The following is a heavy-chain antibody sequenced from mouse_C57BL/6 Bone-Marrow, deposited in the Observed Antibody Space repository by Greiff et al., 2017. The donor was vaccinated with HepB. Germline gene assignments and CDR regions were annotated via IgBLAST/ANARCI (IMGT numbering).Heavy chain of an antibody. CDR1: GFNIKDYY. CDR3: TTWILRYPYYFDY. D-gene: IGHD1-1*01. J-gene: IGHJ2*01. V-gene: IGHV14-1*01. CDR2: IDPEDGDT. Sequence: VQLQQSGAELVRPGASVKLSCTASGFNIKDYYMHWVKQRPEQGLEWIGRIDPEDGDTEYAPMFQGKATMTADTSSNTAYLQLSSLTSEDTAVYYCTTWILRYPYYFDYWGQGTTLTVSS.